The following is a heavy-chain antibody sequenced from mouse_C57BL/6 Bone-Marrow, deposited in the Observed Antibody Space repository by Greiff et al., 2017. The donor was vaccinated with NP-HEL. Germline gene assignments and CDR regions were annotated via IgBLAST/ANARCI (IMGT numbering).Heavy chain of an antibody. J-gene: IGHJ3*01. CDR1: GYAFSSSW. CDR2: IYPGDGDT. Sequence: VKLVESGPELVKPGASVKISCKASGYAFSSSWMNWVKQRTGKGLEWIGRIYPGDGDTNYNGKFKGKATLTADKSSSTAYMQLSSLTSEDSAVYFCARRTAEGFAYWGQGTLVTVSA. CDR3: ARRTAEGFAY. V-gene: IGHV1-82*01. D-gene: IGHD3-2*02.